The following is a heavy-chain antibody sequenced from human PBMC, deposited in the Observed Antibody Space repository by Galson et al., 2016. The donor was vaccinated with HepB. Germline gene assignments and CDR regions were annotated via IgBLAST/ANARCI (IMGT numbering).Heavy chain of an antibody. V-gene: IGHV3-30-3*01. J-gene: IGHJ4*02. CDR1: GFTFSSYA. Sequence: SLRLSCAGSGFTFSSYAVHWVRQPPGKGLEWVAAISYDGDNEYYADSLKCRYTISRDNSRNTVYLHMSSLRRDDTAVYYCARGSSAVDATEVGLDYWGQGTLVIVSS. CDR2: ISYDGDNE. CDR3: ARGSSAVDATEVGLDY. D-gene: IGHD6-19*01.